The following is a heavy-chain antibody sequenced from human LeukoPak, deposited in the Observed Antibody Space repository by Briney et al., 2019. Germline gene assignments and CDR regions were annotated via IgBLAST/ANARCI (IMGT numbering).Heavy chain of an antibody. CDR1: GFSFSSYG. Sequence: PGGSLRLSCAASGFSFSSYGMHWVRQAPGKGLEWGAVIWYDGTNKYYADSVKGRFTISRDNSKNTLYLRMNSLRAEDTAVYYCARDQRGFSYSKYYFDYWGQGTLVTVSS. D-gene: IGHD5-18*01. V-gene: IGHV3-33*01. CDR2: IWYDGTNK. J-gene: IGHJ4*02. CDR3: ARDQRGFSYSKYYFDY.